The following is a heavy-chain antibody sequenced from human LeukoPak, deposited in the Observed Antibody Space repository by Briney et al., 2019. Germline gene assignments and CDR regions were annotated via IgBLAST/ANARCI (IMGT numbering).Heavy chain of an antibody. D-gene: IGHD3-10*01. CDR3: ARGGYGSSTYYNNFDF. CDR1: GGSISSYY. V-gene: IGHV4-59*08. J-gene: IGHJ4*02. Sequence: PSETLSLICTVSGGSISSYYWNWIRQPPGKGLEWIVYIFYSGNTNYNASLESRVTISMDTAKSQFSLTLSSVTAADTAVYYCARGGYGSSTYYNNFDFWGQGTLSPSPQ. CDR2: IFYSGNT.